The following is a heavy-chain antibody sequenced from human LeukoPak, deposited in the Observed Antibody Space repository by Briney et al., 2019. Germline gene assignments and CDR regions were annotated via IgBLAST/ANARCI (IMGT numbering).Heavy chain of an antibody. V-gene: IGHV4-34*01. CDR3: ASQAGVKHSFDY. CDR1: GGSFSGYY. D-gene: IGHD6-19*01. Sequence: SETLSLTCAVYGGSFSGYYWSWIRQPPGKGLEWIGEINHSESTNYNPSLKSRVTISVDTSKNQFSLKLSSVTAADTAVYYCASQAGVKHSFDYWGQGTLVTVSS. J-gene: IGHJ4*02. CDR2: INHSEST.